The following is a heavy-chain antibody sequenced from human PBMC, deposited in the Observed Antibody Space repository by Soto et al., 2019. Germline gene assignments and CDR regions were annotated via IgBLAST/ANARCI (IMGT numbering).Heavy chain of an antibody. J-gene: IGHJ5*02. CDR3: ARSIAARLNWFDP. CDR1: GFTFSSYW. CDR2: IKQDGSEK. Sequence: PGGSLRISCAASGFTFSSYWMSWVRQATGQGLEWVANIKQDGSEKYYVDSVKGRFTISRDNAKNSLYLQMNSLRAEDTAVYYCARSIAARLNWFDPWGQGTLVTVSS. V-gene: IGHV3-7*01. D-gene: IGHD6-6*01.